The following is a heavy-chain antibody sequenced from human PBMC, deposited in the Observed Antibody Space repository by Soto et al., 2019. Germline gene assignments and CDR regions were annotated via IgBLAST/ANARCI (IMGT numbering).Heavy chain of an antibody. J-gene: IGHJ3*02. D-gene: IGHD3-22*01. CDR1: GYTFTNYG. V-gene: IGHV1-18*04. CDR3: ARDLYYYDNSGLGRFDI. CDR2: ISGYNGNT. Sequence: ASVKVSCKASGYTFTNYGISWVRQAPGQGLEWMGWISGYNGNTNYAQNLQGRVTMTTDTSTSTAYMELRSLRSDDTAVYYCARDLYYYDNSGLGRFDIWGQGTMVTASS.